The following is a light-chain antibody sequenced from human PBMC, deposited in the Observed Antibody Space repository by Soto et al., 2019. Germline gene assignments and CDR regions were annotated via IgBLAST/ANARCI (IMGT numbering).Light chain of an antibody. V-gene: IGKV3-20*01. CDR1: QSVSSTS. CDR3: QQYGSSPPKYT. J-gene: IGKJ2*01. CDR2: GAS. Sequence: IVLTQSPGTLSLSPGERATLSCRASQSVSSTSLAWYQQKPGQAPRLLIYGASSRATGIPDRFSGSGSGTDFSLTISRLEPEDFAVYYCQQYGSSPPKYTFGQGTKLEIK.